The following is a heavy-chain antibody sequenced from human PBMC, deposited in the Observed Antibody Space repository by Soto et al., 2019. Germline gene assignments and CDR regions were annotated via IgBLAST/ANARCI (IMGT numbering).Heavy chain of an antibody. D-gene: IGHD2-15*01. V-gene: IGHV5-51*01. J-gene: IGHJ5*02. CDR2: IYPGDSDT. CDR3: ARRTGWPLNWFDP. CDR1: WYSVTNYL. Sequence: GESLKNFLKGSWYSVTNYLMGWVGPMPGKGLEWMGIIYPGDSDTRYSPSFQGQVTISADKSISTAYLQWSSLKASDTAMYYCARRTGWPLNWFDPWGQGTLVTVSS.